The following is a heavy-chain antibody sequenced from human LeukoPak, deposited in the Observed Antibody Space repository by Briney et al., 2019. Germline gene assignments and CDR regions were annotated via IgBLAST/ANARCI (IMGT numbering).Heavy chain of an antibody. V-gene: IGHV4-59*01. CDR2: IFYSGST. CDR3: ARAGSPFYGDYVLDY. Sequence: SETLSLTCTVSGGSISSYYWSWIRQPPGKGLEWIGYIFYSGSTNYNPSLKGPVPISVDTSKNQFSLKLSSVTAADTAVYYCARAGSPFYGDYVLDYWGQGTLVTVSS. J-gene: IGHJ4*02. CDR1: GGSISSYY. D-gene: IGHD4-17*01.